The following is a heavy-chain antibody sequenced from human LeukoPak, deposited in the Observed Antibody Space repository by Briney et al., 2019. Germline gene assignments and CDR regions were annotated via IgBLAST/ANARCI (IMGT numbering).Heavy chain of an antibody. CDR2: ISKDGSNK. Sequence: GGSLTLSCVASGFTFSSYRIHWVRQPPGKGLEQVAVISKDGSNKYYADSVKSRLIITRDNSKNTQYPQMNSLRADDTAVHYCAKGRGAFDIWGQGTMVTVSS. V-gene: IGHV3-30*18. CDR3: AKGRGAFDI. J-gene: IGHJ3*02. D-gene: IGHD3-10*01. CDR1: GFTFSSYR.